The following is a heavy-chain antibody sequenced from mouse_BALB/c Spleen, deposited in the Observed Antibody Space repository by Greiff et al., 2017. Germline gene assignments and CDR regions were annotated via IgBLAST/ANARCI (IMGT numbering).Heavy chain of an antibody. V-gene: IGHV5-6-5*01. J-gene: IGHJ4*01. CDR2: ISSGGST. CDR3: ARGYDYDDGLAMDY. D-gene: IGHD2-4*01. Sequence: EVKVVESGGGLVKPGGSLKLSCAASGFTFSSYAMSWVRQTPEKRLEWVASISSGGSTYYPDSVKGRFTISRDNARNILYLQMSSRRSEDAAMYYCARGYDYDDGLAMDYWGQGTSVTVSS. CDR1: GFTFSSYA.